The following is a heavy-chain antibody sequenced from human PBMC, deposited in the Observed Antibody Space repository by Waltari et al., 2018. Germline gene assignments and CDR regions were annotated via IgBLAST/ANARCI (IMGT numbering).Heavy chain of an antibody. D-gene: IGHD1-1*01. V-gene: IGHV3-53*01. CDR3: ARATNWVLDAFDL. Sequence: QVVESGGGLIQPGGSLRVSCAASGFTVSSTYMAWVRHAPGKGLEWVSVVFPSGHTYYVFSVKGRFTISRENSENTVYLQLETLRAEDTATYYCARATNWVLDAFDLWGQGTMVTVSP. J-gene: IGHJ3*01. CDR2: VFPSGHT. CDR1: GFTVSSTY.